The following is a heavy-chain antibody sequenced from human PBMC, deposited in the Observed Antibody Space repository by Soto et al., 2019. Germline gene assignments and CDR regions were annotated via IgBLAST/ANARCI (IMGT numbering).Heavy chain of an antibody. Sequence: PGGSLRLSCAASGFTFSSYAMHWVRQAPGKGLEWVAVISYDGSNKYYADSVKGRFTISSDNSKNTLYLQMNSLRAEDTAVYYCARGPGIAAAGSHYYYGMDVWGQGTTVTVSS. CDR2: ISYDGSNK. D-gene: IGHD6-13*01. CDR1: GFTFSSYA. CDR3: ARGPGIAAAGSHYYYGMDV. J-gene: IGHJ6*02. V-gene: IGHV3-30-3*01.